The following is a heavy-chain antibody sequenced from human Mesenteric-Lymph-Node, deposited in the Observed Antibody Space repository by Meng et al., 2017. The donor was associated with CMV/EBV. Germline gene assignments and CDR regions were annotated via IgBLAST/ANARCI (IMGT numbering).Heavy chain of an antibody. CDR3: ARANIPPRPINYYYYYLMAV. J-gene: IGHJ6*02. Sequence: SVKVSCKASGGTFYNYAFSWVRQAPGQGLEWMGGIIPILGISDYAQKFQDRVTFTAVKSTSTAYMGLSSLRSENTAVYYCARANIPPRPINYYYYYLMAVWGQGTTVTVSS. CDR2: IIPILGIS. CDR1: GGTFYNYA. D-gene: IGHD6-6*01. V-gene: IGHV1-69*10.